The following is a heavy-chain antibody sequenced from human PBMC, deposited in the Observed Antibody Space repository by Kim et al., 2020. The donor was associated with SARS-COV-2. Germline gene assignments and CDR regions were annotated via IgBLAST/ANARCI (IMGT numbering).Heavy chain of an antibody. Sequence: GTTDYAAPVKGRFTISRDDSKNSLYLQMNSLKTEDTAVYYCTTDSLGTDFWGQGTLVTVSS. D-gene: IGHD1-1*01. CDR3: TTDSLGTDF. J-gene: IGHJ4*02. V-gene: IGHV3-15*01. CDR2: GTT.